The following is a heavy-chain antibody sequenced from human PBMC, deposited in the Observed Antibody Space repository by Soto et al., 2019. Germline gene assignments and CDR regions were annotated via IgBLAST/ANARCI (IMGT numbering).Heavy chain of an antibody. CDR2: IYYSGSS. J-gene: IGHJ6*02. D-gene: IGHD2-21*02. Sequence: SAPPPLTCPVSDGSGSSGIDYWRWIRQPPGKGLEWIGYIYYSGSSNYNPSLKSRVTISVDTSKKQFSLKLSSVTAADTAVYYCARAFSYCGGDCYEYYYYYGLDVWGPATTVTVSS. CDR1: DGSGSSGIDY. CDR3: ARAFSYCGGDCYEYYYYYGLDV. V-gene: IGHV4-61*01.